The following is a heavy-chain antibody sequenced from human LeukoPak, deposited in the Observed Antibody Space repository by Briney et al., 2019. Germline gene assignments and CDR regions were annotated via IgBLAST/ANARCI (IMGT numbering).Heavy chain of an antibody. V-gene: IGHV5-51*01. D-gene: IGHD3-10*01. CDR2: IYPGDSDT. CDR1: GYSFSSYW. CDR3: ARRRSSTLIDY. Sequence: GESLKISCKGSGYSFSSYWIAWVRQMPGKGLGWMGIIYPGDSDTTYSPSFQGQVTISADKSISTAYLQWNSLKASDTAMYFCARRRSSTLIDYWGQGTLVTVSS. J-gene: IGHJ4*02.